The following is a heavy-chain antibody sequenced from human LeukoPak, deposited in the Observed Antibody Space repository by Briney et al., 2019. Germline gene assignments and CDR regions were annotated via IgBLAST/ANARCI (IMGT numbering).Heavy chain of an antibody. V-gene: IGHV4-59*08. CDR1: GGSISSYY. CDR3: ARLGSQLSEYYYGMDV. CDR2: IYYSGST. Sequence: SETLSLTCTVSGGSISSYYWSWIRQPPGKGLEWIGYIYYSGSTNYNPSLKSRVTISVGTSKNQFSLKLSSVTAADTAVYYCARLGSQLSEYYYGMDVWGQGTTVTVSS. J-gene: IGHJ6*02. D-gene: IGHD1-1*01.